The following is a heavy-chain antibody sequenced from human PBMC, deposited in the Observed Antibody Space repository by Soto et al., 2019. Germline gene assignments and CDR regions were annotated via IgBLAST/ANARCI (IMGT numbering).Heavy chain of an antibody. V-gene: IGHV3-9*01. D-gene: IGHD3-10*01. CDR2: ISWNSGSI. Sequence: EVQLVESGGGLVQPGRSLRLSCAASGFTFDDYAMHWVRQAPGKGLEWVSGISWNSGSIGYADSVNGRFTISRDNAKNSLYLQMNSLRAEDTALYYCAKDKDYYGSGSSAFDPWGQGTLVTVSS. CDR3: AKDKDYYGSGSSAFDP. J-gene: IGHJ5*02. CDR1: GFTFDDYA.